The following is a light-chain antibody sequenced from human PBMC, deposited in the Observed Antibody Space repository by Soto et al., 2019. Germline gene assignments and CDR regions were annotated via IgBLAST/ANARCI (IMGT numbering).Light chain of an antibody. CDR1: QNLLYSSNNKNH. J-gene: IGKJ4*01. CDR3: QQYDSTPRT. CDR2: WAS. Sequence: DIVMTQSPDSLALSLGERATINCKSSQNLLYSSNNKNHLAWYQQTPGQPPKLLIYWASTRESGVPDRFSGGGSGTDITLTISSLQAEDVAVYYCQQYDSTPRTFGGGTKGEIK. V-gene: IGKV4-1*01.